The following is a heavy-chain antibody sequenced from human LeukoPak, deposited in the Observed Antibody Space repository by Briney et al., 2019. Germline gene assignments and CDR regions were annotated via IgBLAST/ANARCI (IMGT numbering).Heavy chain of an antibody. J-gene: IGHJ4*02. D-gene: IGHD5-18*01. CDR1: GFTFSDYY. Sequence: GGSLRLSCAASGFTFSDYYMSWIRQAPGKGLEWVSYISSSGSTIYYADSVKGRFTISRDNAKNSLYLQMNSLRAEDTAVYYCARGRWIQLWPSDYFDYWGQGTLVTVSS. CDR3: ARGRWIQLWPSDYFDY. CDR2: ISSSGSTI. V-gene: IGHV3-11*04.